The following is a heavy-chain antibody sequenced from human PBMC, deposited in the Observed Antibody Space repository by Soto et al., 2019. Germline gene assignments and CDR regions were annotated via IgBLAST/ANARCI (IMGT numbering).Heavy chain of an antibody. D-gene: IGHD3-10*01. Sequence: QVQLVESGGGEVQPGRSLRLSCEASGITFSNYGVHWVRQAPGKGLEWVAVISHDGSKKDYADSVRGRFTISRDNSKNTLYLQMNSLRAEDTAVYYCAQDLGPGDYYHCGMDVWGQGTTVTVSS. CDR3: AQDLGPGDYYHCGMDV. J-gene: IGHJ6*02. CDR1: GITFSNYG. CDR2: ISHDGSKK. V-gene: IGHV3-30*18.